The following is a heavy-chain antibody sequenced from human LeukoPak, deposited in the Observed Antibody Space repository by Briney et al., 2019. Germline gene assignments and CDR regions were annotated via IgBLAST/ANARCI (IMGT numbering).Heavy chain of an antibody. J-gene: IGHJ4*02. D-gene: IGHD6-19*01. V-gene: IGHV1-2*02. CDR1: GYTFTGYY. CDR2: INPNSGGT. CDR3: ARDRKGIFAAVAADY. Sequence: GASVKVSCKASGYTFTGYYMHWVRQAPGQGLEWMGWINPNSGGTNYAQKFQGRVTMTRDTSISTAYMELSRLRSDDTAVYYCARDRKGIFAAVAADYWGQGTLVTVSS.